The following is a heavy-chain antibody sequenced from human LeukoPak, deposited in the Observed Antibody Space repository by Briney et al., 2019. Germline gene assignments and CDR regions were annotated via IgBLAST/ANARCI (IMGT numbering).Heavy chain of an antibody. Sequence: GESLRLSCTASGCTISSYALNWVRQAPGEGLEWVTAINSGGVNTYYAASDKSRFTISRDTSENTLYLQINRLRAEDTAVHYCAKDTTHSGSYGIVYWGQGTMVIVSS. CDR1: GCTISSYA. V-gene: IGHV3-23*01. J-gene: IGHJ4*02. CDR3: AKDTTHSGSYGIVY. CDR2: INSGGVNT. D-gene: IGHD1-26*01.